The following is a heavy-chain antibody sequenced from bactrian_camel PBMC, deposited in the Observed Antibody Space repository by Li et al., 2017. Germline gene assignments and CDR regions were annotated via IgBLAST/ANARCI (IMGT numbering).Heavy chain of an antibody. CDR2: INASGGRT. D-gene: IGHD6*01. CDR1: NHRGNC. V-gene: IGHV3S54*01. J-gene: IGHJ4*01. CDR3: AERRGSRGEHCYSLNY. Sequence: HVQLVESGGGSVQAGGSLRLSCLYNHRGNCMGWSRQAPGKEREGVAAINASGGRTYYRDSVKGRFTISQDSARNTVYLQMNNLQPEDTATYYCAERRGSRGEHCYSLNYWGQGTQVTVS.